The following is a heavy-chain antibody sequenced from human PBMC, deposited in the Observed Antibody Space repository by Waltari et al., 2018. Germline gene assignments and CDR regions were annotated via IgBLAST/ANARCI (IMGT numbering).Heavy chain of an antibody. V-gene: IGHV3-23*01. CDR2: ITADGRSR. CDR1: GLMFSMYP. J-gene: IGHJ2*01. Sequence: EGQLLESGGGLVQTGGSLRLSCAASGLMFSMYPLTWVRQAPGKGLEWVSTITADGRSRNYADSVKGRFTISRDNSKNILDLQMNTLRAEDTAVYFCAKADFGNPYWFFDLWGRGTLLTVSS. D-gene: IGHD3-10*01. CDR3: AKADFGNPYWFFDL.